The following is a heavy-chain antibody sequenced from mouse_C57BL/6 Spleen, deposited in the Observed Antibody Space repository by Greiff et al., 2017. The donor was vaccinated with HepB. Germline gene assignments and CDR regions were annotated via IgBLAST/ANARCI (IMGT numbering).Heavy chain of an antibody. CDR3: ARSRTGDSRFDY. CDR1: GYTFTSYW. J-gene: IGHJ2*01. V-gene: IGHV1-52*01. Sequence: VQLQQPGAELVRPGSSVKLSCKASGYTFTSYWMHWVKQRPIQGLEWIGNIDPSDSETHYNQKFKDKATLTVDKSSSTAYMQLSSLTSEDSAVYYCARSRTGDSRFDYWGQGTTLTVSS. D-gene: IGHD4-1*01. CDR2: IDPSDSET.